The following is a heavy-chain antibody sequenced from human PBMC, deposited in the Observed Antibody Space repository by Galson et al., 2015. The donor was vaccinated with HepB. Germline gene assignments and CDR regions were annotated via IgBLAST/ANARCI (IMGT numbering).Heavy chain of an antibody. J-gene: IGHJ3*02. CDR1: GFTFSRYS. V-gene: IGHV3-21*01. D-gene: IGHD2-8*02. CDR3: TRDSRRVTGHDPFDI. Sequence: SLRLSCAASGFTFSRYSMNWVRQAPGKGLEWVPSISGTSWTIYQADSLKGRFTTSRDNTKNSLYLQMSSLRAEDTAVYYCTRDSRRVTGHDPFDIWGQGTMVTVSS. CDR2: ISGTSWTI.